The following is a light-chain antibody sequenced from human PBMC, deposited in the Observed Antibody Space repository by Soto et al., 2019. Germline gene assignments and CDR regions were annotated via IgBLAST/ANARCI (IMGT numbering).Light chain of an antibody. CDR1: KLGDIY. Sequence: SYELTQPPSVSVSPGQTASITCSGDKLGDIYAWWYQQKPGQSPVLVIYQDTKRPSGIPERFSGSTSGGTATLTISGTQAMDEADYYCQAWDSSTVVFGGGTKLTVL. J-gene: IGLJ2*01. CDR2: QDT. V-gene: IGLV3-1*01. CDR3: QAWDSSTVV.